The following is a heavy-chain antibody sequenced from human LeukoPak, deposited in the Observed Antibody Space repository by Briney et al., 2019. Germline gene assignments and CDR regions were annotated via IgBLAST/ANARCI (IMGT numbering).Heavy chain of an antibody. D-gene: IGHD1-26*01. CDR2: INPNGADT. Sequence: GASVKVSCKASGYTFTGYYMHWVRQAPGQRLEWMGWINPNGADTNYAQKFQGRVTMTRDTSISTAYMELSSLRSEDTAVYYCARGQVGIVPWYYMDVWGKGTTVTVSS. CDR1: GYTFTGYY. CDR3: ARGQVGIVPWYYMDV. V-gene: IGHV1-2*02. J-gene: IGHJ6*03.